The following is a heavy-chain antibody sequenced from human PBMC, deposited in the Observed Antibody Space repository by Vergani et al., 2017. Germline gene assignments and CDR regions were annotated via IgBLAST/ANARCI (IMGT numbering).Heavy chain of an antibody. V-gene: IGHV1-8*02. CDR2: MNPNSGNT. J-gene: IGHJ3*02. D-gene: IGHD1-26*01. CDR3: ARDRSWELLVVGAFDI. Sequence: QVQLVQSGSELKKPGASVKVSCKASGYTFTSYDINWVRQATGQGLEWMGWMNPNSGNTGYAQKFQGRVTMTRNTSISTAYMELSRLRSDDTAVYYCARDRSWELLVVGAFDIWGQGTMVTVSS. CDR1: GYTFTSYD.